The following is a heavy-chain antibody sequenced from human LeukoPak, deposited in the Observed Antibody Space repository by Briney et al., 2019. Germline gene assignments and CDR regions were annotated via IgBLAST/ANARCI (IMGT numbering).Heavy chain of an antibody. J-gene: IGHJ4*02. CDR1: GGSISSGSYY. CDR3: ARVMYSTIDY. Sequence: SETLSLTCTVSGGSISSGSYYWSWIRQPAGKGLEWIGRIYTSGSTNYNPSLKSRVTISVDTSKNQFSLKLSSVTAADTAVYYCARVMYSTIDYWGQGTLVTVSP. V-gene: IGHV4-61*02. D-gene: IGHD6-13*01. CDR2: IYTSGST.